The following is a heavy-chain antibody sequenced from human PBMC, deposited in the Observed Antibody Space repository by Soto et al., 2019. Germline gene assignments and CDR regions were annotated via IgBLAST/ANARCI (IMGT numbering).Heavy chain of an antibody. CDR2: IKQDGSEK. J-gene: IGHJ5*02. CDR3: XXXXXXXXXXXXCPSHWFDP. V-gene: IGHV3-7*05. Sequence: PXGSLXLSCAAXGFTXSSYWMSWVRQAPGKGLEWVANIKQDGSEKYYVDSVKGRFTISRDNAKNSLYLQMNSLRAEDTAVYYXXXXXXXXXXXXXCPSHWFDPWGQGTLVTVSS. CDR1: GFTXSSYW.